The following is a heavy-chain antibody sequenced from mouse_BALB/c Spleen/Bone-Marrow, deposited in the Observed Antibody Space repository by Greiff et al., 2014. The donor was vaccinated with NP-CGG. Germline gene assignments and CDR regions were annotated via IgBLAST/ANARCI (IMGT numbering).Heavy chain of an antibody. CDR3: ARWGWDFATGY. J-gene: IGHJ4*01. V-gene: IGHV1-18*01. CDR2: INPNNGVT. CDR1: GYTFTEYS. Sequence: LVESGASVKISCKTSGYTFTEYSMHWVKQSHGKSLEWIGGINPNNGVTSYNQKFKDKATLTVDKSSNTAYMELRSLTSEDSAVYFCARWGWDFATGYWGQGTSVTVSS. D-gene: IGHD3-3*01.